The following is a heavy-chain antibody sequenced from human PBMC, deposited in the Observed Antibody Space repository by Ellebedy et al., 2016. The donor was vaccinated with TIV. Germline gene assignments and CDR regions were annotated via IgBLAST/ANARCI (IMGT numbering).Heavy chain of an antibody. V-gene: IGHV3-7*01. D-gene: IGHD1-26*01. Sequence: GESLKISCAASGFIISGDWMSWVRQAPGKGLEWVAHINPDGSAEYYVDSVKGRFTISRDNAKRSLFLQMNSLRAEDTAVYYCARVPGIAGANAPIDYWGQGTLVTVSS. CDR1: GFIISGDW. CDR2: INPDGSAE. J-gene: IGHJ4*02. CDR3: ARVPGIAGANAPIDY.